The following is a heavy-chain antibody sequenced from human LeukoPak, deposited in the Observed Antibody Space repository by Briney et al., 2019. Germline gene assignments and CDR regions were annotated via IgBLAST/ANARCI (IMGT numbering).Heavy chain of an antibody. CDR2: IKEDGSEK. J-gene: IGHJ4*02. CDR1: GFTFSTHW. Sequence: GGSLRLSCGASGFTFSTHWMTWVRQAPGKGLEWVANIKEDGSEKYYVDSVKGRFTMSRDNAKNSLYLQMNSLRAEDTAVYYCVPLNWNPPGDFDRWGQGTLVTVSS. D-gene: IGHD1-20*01. CDR3: VPLNWNPPGDFDR. V-gene: IGHV3-7*01.